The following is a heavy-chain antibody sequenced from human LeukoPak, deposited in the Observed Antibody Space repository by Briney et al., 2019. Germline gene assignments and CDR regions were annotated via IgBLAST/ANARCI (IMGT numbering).Heavy chain of an antibody. J-gene: IGHJ6*03. CDR1: GGSISSYY. Sequence: PSETLSLTCTVSGGSISSYYWSWIRQPPGKGLEWIGYIYTSGSTNYNPSLKSRVTISVDTSKNQFSLKLSSVTAADTAVYYCARRRIVVAPAAITSYYYYMDVWGKGTTVTVSS. CDR2: IYTSGST. CDR3: ARRRIVVAPAAITSYYYYMDV. V-gene: IGHV4-4*09. D-gene: IGHD2-2*01.